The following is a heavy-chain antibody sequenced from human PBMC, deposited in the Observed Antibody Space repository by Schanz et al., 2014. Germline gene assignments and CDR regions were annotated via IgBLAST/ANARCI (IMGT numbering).Heavy chain of an antibody. V-gene: IGHV1-2*02. D-gene: IGHD3-3*01. Sequence: QVQLVQSGADVKKPGASVKVSCKASGNTLSAYYIHWIRQAPGQGLEWMGWIDPNSGGTNYAQKFQGRVTMTSDTYITTVYMEVNSLTSDDTAVFYCARTASHDVWRGYIPHYAFDLWGQGTVVIVSS. J-gene: IGHJ3*01. CDR3: ARTASHDVWRGYIPHYAFDL. CDR1: GNTLSAYY. CDR2: IDPNSGGT.